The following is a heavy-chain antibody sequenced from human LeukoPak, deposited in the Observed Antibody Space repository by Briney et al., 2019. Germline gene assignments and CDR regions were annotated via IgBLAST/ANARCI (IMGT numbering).Heavy chain of an antibody. D-gene: IGHD5-18*01. CDR3: AGDSYGTDS. CDR2: VYYSGNS. Sequence: SETLSLTCTVSGGSISSYYWNWIRQPPGKGLQWIGYVYYSGNSNYNPSLKSQVTISIDTPKNQFSLKLTSVTAADTAVYYCAGDSYGTDSWGQGTLVTVSS. CDR1: GGSISSYY. V-gene: IGHV4-59*01. J-gene: IGHJ5*01.